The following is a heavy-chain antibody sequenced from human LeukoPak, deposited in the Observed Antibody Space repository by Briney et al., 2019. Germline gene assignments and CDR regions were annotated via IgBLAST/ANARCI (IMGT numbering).Heavy chain of an antibody. CDR1: GFTFSNYA. J-gene: IGHJ5*02. V-gene: IGHV3-23*01. Sequence: GGSLRLSCAASGFTFSNYAMSWVRQAPGKGLEWVSAITGSGGNTYYADSVKGRFTISRDNSKNTVFLQMNSLRAEDTAVYYCAKWGDYDVLTGYYVSDHCGQGTLVTVSS. D-gene: IGHD3-9*01. CDR3: AKWGDYDVLTGYYVSDH. CDR2: ITGSGGNT.